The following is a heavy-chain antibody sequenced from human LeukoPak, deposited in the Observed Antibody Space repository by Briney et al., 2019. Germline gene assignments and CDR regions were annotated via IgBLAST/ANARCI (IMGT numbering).Heavy chain of an antibody. CDR2: INHNGNVN. Sequence: GGSLRLSCAASGFTFSSYWMNWARQAPGKGLEWVASINHNGNVNYYVDSVKGRFTISRDNAKNSLYLQMSNLRAEDTAVYFCARGWSGYPVYYYYYGMDVWGQGTTVTVSS. CDR3: ARGWSGYPVYYYYYGMDV. CDR1: GFTFSSYW. V-gene: IGHV3-7*03. J-gene: IGHJ6*02. D-gene: IGHD3-3*01.